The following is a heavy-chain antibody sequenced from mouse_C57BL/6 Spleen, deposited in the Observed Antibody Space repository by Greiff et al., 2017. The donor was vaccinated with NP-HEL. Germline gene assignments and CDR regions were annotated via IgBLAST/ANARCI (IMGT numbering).Heavy chain of an antibody. V-gene: IGHV1-54*01. D-gene: IGHD1-1*01. J-gene: IGHJ2*01. Sequence: VQLQESGAELVRPGTSVKVSCKASGYAFTNYLIEWVKQRPGQGLEWIGVINPGSGGTNYNEKFKGKATLTADKSSSTAYMQLSSLTSEDSAVDCWVYYYGSSYGADYGGQGTTLTVSS. CDR2: INPGSGGT. CDR3: VYYYGSSYGADY. CDR1: GYAFTNYL.